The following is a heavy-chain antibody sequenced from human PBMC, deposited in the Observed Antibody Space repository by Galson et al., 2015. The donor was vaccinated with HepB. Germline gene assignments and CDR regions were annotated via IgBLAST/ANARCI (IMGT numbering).Heavy chain of an antibody. J-gene: IGHJ4*02. CDR3: VKDDNWSFDY. CDR1: GFTFNNYW. Sequence: SLRLSCAASGFTFNNYWMKWVRQAPGKGLEWVASIKYDGSDKYYVASVKGRFTISRDNAKYSLFLQMDSLRAEDTAVYYCVKDDNWSFDYWGQETLVIVSS. CDR2: IKYDGSDK. D-gene: IGHD1-1*01. V-gene: IGHV3-7*01.